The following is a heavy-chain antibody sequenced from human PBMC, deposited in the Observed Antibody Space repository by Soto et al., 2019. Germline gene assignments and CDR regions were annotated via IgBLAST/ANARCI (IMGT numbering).Heavy chain of an antibody. CDR1: GGSISRYY. CDR2: IYYSGST. J-gene: IGHJ5*02. V-gene: IGHV4-59*01. CDR3: AKTRITTSQNWFDP. D-gene: IGHD2-2*01. Sequence: SETLSLTCNVSGGSISRYYWSWIRQPPGKSLEWIGYIYYSGSTNYNPSLKSRVTISADTSKNQFSLKLGSVTAADTAVYYCAKTRITTSQNWFDPWGQGTLVTVSS.